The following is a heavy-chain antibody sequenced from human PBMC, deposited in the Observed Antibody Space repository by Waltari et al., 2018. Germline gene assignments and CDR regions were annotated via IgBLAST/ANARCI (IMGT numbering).Heavy chain of an antibody. Sequence: QVQLLQSGAEVKKPGASVKLSCKASGYTFINHGIHWVRQAPGQRPEWMGWISTGNGHARYSQKFQDRVTITRDTSATTVYMEVTTLKSEDTAVFYCARGGSRAGFDYWGQGTLVTVSS. D-gene: IGHD3-10*01. J-gene: IGHJ4*02. V-gene: IGHV1-3*04. CDR3: ARGGSRAGFDY. CDR2: ISTGNGHA. CDR1: GYTFINHG.